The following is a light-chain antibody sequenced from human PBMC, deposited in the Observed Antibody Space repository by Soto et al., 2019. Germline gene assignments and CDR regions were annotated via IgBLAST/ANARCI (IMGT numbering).Light chain of an antibody. V-gene: IGKV3-15*01. J-gene: IGKJ5*01. Sequence: EIFMTQSPATLAVSRGEIATLSWRASQSVSSNLAWYQQKPGQAPRLLIYGASTRATGIPARFSGSGSGTEFTLTITSLQSEDFAVYYCQQYGSSLITFGQGTRLEIK. CDR1: QSVSSN. CDR3: QQYGSSLIT. CDR2: GAS.